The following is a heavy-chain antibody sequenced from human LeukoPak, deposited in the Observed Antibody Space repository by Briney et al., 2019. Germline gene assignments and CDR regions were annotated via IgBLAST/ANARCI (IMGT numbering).Heavy chain of an antibody. J-gene: IGHJ5*02. D-gene: IGHD3-10*01. CDR1: GLTFNNYA. CDR3: ARPLMYYYGSETYFWFDP. V-gene: IGHV3-23*01. CDR2: ISGRGASK. Sequence: GGSLRLSCAVSGLTFNNYAMSWVRQAPGKGLEWVSGISGRGASKYYADSVKGRFTISRDNSKNTLYLQMNSLRAEDTAVYYCARPLMYYYGSETYFWFDPWGQGTLVTVSS.